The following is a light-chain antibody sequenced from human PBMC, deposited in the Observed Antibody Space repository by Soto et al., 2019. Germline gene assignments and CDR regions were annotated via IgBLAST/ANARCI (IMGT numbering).Light chain of an antibody. CDR3: QQSYTTPRT. CDR2: AAS. CDR1: QSISTF. Sequence: DIQMTQSPSSLSASVGDRVSVTCRASQSISTFLNWYQQRPWEAPKLLIYAASSLQSGVPSRFSGSGSGADFTLTIGSLQPEDFATYYCQQSYTTPRTFGQGTKV. J-gene: IGKJ1*01. V-gene: IGKV1-39*01.